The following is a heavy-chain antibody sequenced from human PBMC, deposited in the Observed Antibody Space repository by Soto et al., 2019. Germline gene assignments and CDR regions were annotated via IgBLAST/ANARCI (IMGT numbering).Heavy chain of an antibody. CDR2: ISAYNGNT. CDR3: ATLCADSSGYREDAFDI. V-gene: IGHV1-18*01. J-gene: IGHJ3*02. D-gene: IGHD3-22*01. Sequence: GASVKVSCKASGYTFTSYGISWVRQAPGQGLEWMGWISAYNGNTNYVQKLQGRVTMTTDTSTSTAYMELRSLRSDDTAVYYCATLCADSSGYREDAFDIWGQGTMVTVSS. CDR1: GYTFTSYG.